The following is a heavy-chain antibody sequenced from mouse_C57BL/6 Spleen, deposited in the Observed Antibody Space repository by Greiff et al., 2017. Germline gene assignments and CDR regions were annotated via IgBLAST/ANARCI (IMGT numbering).Heavy chain of an antibody. CDR2: ISNLAYSI. Sequence: DVMLVESGGGLVQPGGSLKLSCAASGFTFSDYGMAWVRQAPRKGPEWVAFISNLAYSIYYADTVTGRFTISRENAKNTLYLEMSSLRSEDTAMYYWSRQGGYDYDAMDYWGQGTSVTVSS. V-gene: IGHV5-15*01. CDR1: GFTFSDYG. CDR3: SRQGGYDYDAMDY. D-gene: IGHD2-10*02. J-gene: IGHJ4*01.